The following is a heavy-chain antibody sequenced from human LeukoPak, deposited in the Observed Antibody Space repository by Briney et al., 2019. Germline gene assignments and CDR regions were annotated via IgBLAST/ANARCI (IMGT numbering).Heavy chain of an antibody. V-gene: IGHV4-31*03. D-gene: IGHD1-7*01. Sequence: SQTLSLTCTVSGGSISSGGYYWSWIRQHPGKGLEWIGYIYYSGITYYNPSLKSRVTISVDTSKNQFSLKLSSVTAADTAVYYCARGGITGTSRFLDYWGQGTLVTVSS. CDR1: GGSISSGGYY. J-gene: IGHJ4*02. CDR2: IYYSGIT. CDR3: ARGGITGTSRFLDY.